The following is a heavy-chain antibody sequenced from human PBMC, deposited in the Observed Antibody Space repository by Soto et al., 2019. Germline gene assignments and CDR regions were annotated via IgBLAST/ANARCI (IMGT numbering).Heavy chain of an antibody. CDR1: GGSISSGGYS. Sequence: QLQLQESGSGLVKPSQTLSLTCAVSGGSISSGGYSWSWIRQPPGKGLEWIGYIYHSGSTYYNPSVKSRVTIAVERSKNQVSLKRSSVTAADTAVYYCARRRGFPDYYGMDVWGQGTTVTVSS. CDR3: ARRRGFPDYYGMDV. D-gene: IGHD5-12*01. CDR2: IYHSGST. J-gene: IGHJ6*02. V-gene: IGHV4-30-2*01.